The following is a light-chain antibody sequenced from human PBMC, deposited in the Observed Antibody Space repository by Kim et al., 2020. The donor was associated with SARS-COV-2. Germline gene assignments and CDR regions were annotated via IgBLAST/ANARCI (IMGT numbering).Light chain of an antibody. Sequence: ALGQTVRITCQGDSLSSYYASWYQQKPGQAPILVIYGENKRPSGIPDRFSGSTSGNTASLTITGAQAEDDADYYCNSRDSSGNHWVFGGGTQLTVL. J-gene: IGLJ3*02. CDR2: GEN. CDR3: NSRDSSGNHWV. V-gene: IGLV3-19*01. CDR1: SLSSYY.